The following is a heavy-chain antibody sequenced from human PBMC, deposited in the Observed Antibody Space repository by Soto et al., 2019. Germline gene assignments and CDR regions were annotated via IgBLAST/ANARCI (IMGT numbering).Heavy chain of an antibody. D-gene: IGHD2-21*01. CDR1: GGSVSSYY. CDR2: IYYSEST. CDR3: ARARDFGAARYYYDLDV. J-gene: IGHJ6*02. Sequence: PSETLSLTCTVSGGSVSSYYWGWIRQPPGKGLEWIGYIYYSESTNYNPSLKSRVTISLDTSKNQFSLKLRSVTAADTAVYYCARARDFGAARYYYDLDVWGQGTTVTVSS. V-gene: IGHV4-59*02.